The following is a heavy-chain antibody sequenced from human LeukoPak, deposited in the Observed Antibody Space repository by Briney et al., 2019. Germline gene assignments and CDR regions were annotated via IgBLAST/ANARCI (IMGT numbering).Heavy chain of an antibody. J-gene: IGHJ3*02. Sequence: GGPLRLSCVASGFTFITYTMNWVRQAPGKGLEWVSSISSSSSTKYYADSVKGRFTISRDNAKNSLYLQVSSLRDEDTAIYYCARMRGPTAGALDIWGPGTMVAVSS. CDR2: ISSSSSTK. CDR1: GFTFITYT. D-gene: IGHD2-21*02. V-gene: IGHV3-48*02. CDR3: ARMRGPTAGALDI.